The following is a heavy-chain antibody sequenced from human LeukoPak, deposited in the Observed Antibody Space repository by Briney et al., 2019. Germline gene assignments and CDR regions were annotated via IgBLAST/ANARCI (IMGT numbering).Heavy chain of an antibody. CDR3: AKEGYCTTTKCPRAIDI. Sequence: GGSLRLSCAASGFTFSNYAMHWVRQAPGKGLDWMAVISYDGINQYYADSVKGRFTISRDNAKNTLSLQMNSLRGEDTAVYYCAKEGYCTTTKCPRAIDIWGQGTMVTVSS. J-gene: IGHJ3*02. CDR2: ISYDGINQ. V-gene: IGHV3-30*01. CDR1: GFTFSNYA. D-gene: IGHD2-2*01.